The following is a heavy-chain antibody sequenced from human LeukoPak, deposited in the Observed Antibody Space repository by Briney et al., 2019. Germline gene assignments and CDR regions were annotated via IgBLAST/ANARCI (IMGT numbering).Heavy chain of an antibody. CDR3: ARASIAGTKFDP. CDR2: IKSDGSAI. V-gene: IGHV3-74*01. CDR1: GFTFSSYW. Sequence: GGSLRLSCSASGFTFSSYWMHWVRQAPGKGLVWVSRIKSDGSAINYADSVKGRFTISRDNAKNTLYLQMNSLRAEDTAVYYCARASIAGTKFDPWGQGTLVTVSS. J-gene: IGHJ5*02. D-gene: IGHD6-13*01.